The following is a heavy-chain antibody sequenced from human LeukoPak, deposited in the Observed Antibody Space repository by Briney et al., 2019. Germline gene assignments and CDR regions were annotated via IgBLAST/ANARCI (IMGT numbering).Heavy chain of an antibody. J-gene: IGHJ5*02. Sequence: SETLSLTCTVSGGSISSSSYYWGWTRQPPGKGLEWIGSIYYSGSTYYNPSLKSRVTISVDTSKNQFSLKLSSVTAADTAVYYCARDYSVFGVVDYNWFDPWGQGTLVTVSS. V-gene: IGHV4-39*07. D-gene: IGHD3-3*01. CDR3: ARDYSVFGVVDYNWFDP. CDR1: GGSISSSSYY. CDR2: IYYSGST.